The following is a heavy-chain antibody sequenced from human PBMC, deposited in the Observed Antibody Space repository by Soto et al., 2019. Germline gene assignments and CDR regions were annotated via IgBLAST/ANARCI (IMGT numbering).Heavy chain of an antibody. V-gene: IGHV3-74*03. J-gene: IGHJ4*02. Sequence: EVQLVESGGGLVQPGGSLRLSCAASGFTFSSYWMHWVRQAPGKGLVWVSRINSDGSSTTYADSVKDQFTISRDNAKNTLYLQMNSLRAEDTAVYYCARVETCSSTSCYSVFDYWGQGTLVTVSS. CDR1: GFTFSSYW. CDR2: INSDGSST. CDR3: ARVETCSSTSCYSVFDY. D-gene: IGHD2-2*01.